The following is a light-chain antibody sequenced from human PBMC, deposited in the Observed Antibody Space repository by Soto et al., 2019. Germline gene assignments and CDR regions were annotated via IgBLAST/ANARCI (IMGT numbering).Light chain of an antibody. CDR1: QSVASSY. CDR2: SAS. Sequence: EVVLTQSPGTLSLSPGERVTLSCRASQSVASSYLAWYQQKPGRAPRLLFYSASSRATVIPDRFSGSGSGTDFTRTISRLEPEDFAVYYCHHFGSLPETFGQGTNVE. CDR3: HHFGSLPET. J-gene: IGKJ1*01. V-gene: IGKV3-20*01.